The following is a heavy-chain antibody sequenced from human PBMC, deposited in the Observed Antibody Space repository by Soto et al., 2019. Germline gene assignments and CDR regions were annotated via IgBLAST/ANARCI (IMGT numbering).Heavy chain of an antibody. V-gene: IGHV4-39*01. CDR2: IYYSGST. D-gene: IGHD3-10*01. CDR3: ARLETMVRGVSQPMLSHYYYYYGMDV. CDR1: GRSISSSSYY. Sequence: SDTLSLTCTVSGRSISSSSYYWGWIRPPPGKGLEWLGGIYYSGSTYYNPSLKSRVTISVDTSKNQFSLKLSSVTAADTAVYYCARLETMVRGVSQPMLSHYYYYYGMDVWGQGTTVT. J-gene: IGHJ6*02.